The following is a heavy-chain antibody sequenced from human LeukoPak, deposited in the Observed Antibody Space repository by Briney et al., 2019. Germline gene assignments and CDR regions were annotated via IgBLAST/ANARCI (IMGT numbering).Heavy chain of an antibody. CDR2: GYHSGST. J-gene: IGHJ5*02. V-gene: IGHV4-38-2*02. D-gene: IGHD3-3*01. CDR3: ARARAIFGVVFDP. CDR1: GYSISSGYY. Sequence: SETLSLTCTVSGYSISSGYYWAWIRQPPGKGLEWIGNGYHSGSTYYNPSLKSRVTIVVDTSKNQHSLDLTSVTAADTALYYCARARAIFGVVFDPWGRGTLVTVSS.